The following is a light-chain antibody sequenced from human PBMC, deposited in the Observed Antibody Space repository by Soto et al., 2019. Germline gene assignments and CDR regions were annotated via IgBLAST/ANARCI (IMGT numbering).Light chain of an antibody. CDR1: QTISSW. Sequence: DIQMTQSPSTLSGSVGDRVTITCRASQTISSWLAWYQQKPGKAPKSLIYGASTLQSGVPSRFSGSGSGTEFTLTISSLQPEDFATYYCQELNSYPRTFGQGTKVDIK. CDR3: QELNSYPRT. J-gene: IGKJ1*01. V-gene: IGKV1-5*01. CDR2: GAS.